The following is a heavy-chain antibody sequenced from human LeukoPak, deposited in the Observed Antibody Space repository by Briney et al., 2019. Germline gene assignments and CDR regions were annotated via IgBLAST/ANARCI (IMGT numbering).Heavy chain of an antibody. CDR3: ATNLPGYSYGYWVA. CDR1: GGSMSNYY. CDR2: MFYTGSG. V-gene: IGHV4-59*01. D-gene: IGHD5-18*01. J-gene: IGHJ5*02. Sequence: SETLSLTCSVSGGSMSNYYWNWIRQPPGKGLEWIGYMFYTGSGKYNPSLKSRVTISVDTSKRQISLKLTSVTAADTAAYYCATNLPGYSYGYWVAWGQGTLVTVSS.